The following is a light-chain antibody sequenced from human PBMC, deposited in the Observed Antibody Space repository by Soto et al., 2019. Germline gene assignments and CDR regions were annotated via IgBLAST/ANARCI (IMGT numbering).Light chain of an antibody. J-gene: IGKJ4*01. V-gene: IGKV3-20*01. Sequence: EIVLTQSPGTLSLSPGERATLSCRASQSVSSSYLAWYQQKPGQAPRLLIYGASSRATGIPDRFSGSGSGTDFTLTISRLEPEDFAVYYCQQYGRSARTFGGGTKVDI. CDR1: QSVSSSY. CDR3: QQYGRSART. CDR2: GAS.